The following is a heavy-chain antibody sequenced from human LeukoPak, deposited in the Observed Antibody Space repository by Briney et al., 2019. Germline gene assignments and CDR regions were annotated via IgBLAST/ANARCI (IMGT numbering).Heavy chain of an antibody. CDR1: GFTFSSYG. CDR2: IWYDGSNK. V-gene: IGHV3-33*06. Sequence: GGSLRLSCAASGFTFSSYGMHWVRQAPGKGLEWVAVIWYDGSNKYYADSVKGRFTISRDNSKNTLYLQMNSLRAEDTAVYYCAKGNSGSLRYSDWLFRYWGQGTLVTVSS. J-gene: IGHJ4*02. D-gene: IGHD3-9*01. CDR3: AKGNSGSLRYSDWLFRY.